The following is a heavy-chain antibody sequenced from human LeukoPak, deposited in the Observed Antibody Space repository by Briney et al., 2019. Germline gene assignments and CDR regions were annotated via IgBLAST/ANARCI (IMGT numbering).Heavy chain of an antibody. J-gene: IGHJ4*02. CDR2: FDPEDGET. D-gene: IGHD1-7*01. CDR3: ATVQPPHWNYDY. CDR1: GYTLTELS. Sequence: ASVKVSCKVSGYTLTELSMHWVRQAPGKGLEWMGGFDPEDGETIYAQKFQGRVTMTEDTSTDTAYMELSSLRSEDTAVYYCATVQPPHWNYDYWGQGTLVTVSS. V-gene: IGHV1-24*01.